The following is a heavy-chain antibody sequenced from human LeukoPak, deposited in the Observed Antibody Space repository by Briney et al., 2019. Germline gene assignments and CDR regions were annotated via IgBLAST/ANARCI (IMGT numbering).Heavy chain of an antibody. D-gene: IGHD2-2*01. CDR1: GFTFDDYA. J-gene: IGHJ6*03. CDR3: AKGSLYCSSTSCYDYYMDV. CDR2: ISWNSGSI. Sequence: GRSLRLSCAASGFTFDDYAMHWVRQAPGKGLEWVSGISWNSGSIGYADSVKGRFTISRDNAKNSLYLQMNSLRAEDMALYYCAKGSLYCSSTSCYDYYMDVWGKGTTVTVSS. V-gene: IGHV3-9*03.